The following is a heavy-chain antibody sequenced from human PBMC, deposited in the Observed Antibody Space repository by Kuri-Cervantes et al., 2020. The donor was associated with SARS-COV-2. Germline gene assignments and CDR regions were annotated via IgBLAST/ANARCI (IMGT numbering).Heavy chain of an antibody. CDR3: ARPLYYYDSSGYPGSVVAFDI. CDR1: GYSFTSYW. CDR2: IYPGDSDT. D-gene: IGHD3-22*01. Sequence: GESLKISCKGSGYSFTSYWIGWVRQMPGKGLEWMGIIYPGDSDTRYSPSFQGQDTISADKSISTAYLQWCSLKASDTAMYYCARPLYYYDSSGYPGSVVAFDIWGQGTMVTVSS. V-gene: IGHV5-51*01. J-gene: IGHJ3*02.